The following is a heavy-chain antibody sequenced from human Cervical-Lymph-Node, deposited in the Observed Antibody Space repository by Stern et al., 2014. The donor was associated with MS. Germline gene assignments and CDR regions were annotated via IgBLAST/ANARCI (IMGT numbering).Heavy chain of an antibody. CDR3: ARYYDSSGYSYVQYFDY. Sequence: VQLEESGGGLVNPGGSLRLSCAASGFTFSDYYMSWIRQAPGKGLEWVSYISSSAGTMYYADSVKGRFTVSRDNAKNSLYLQMNSLRAEDTAVYYCARYYDSSGYSYVQYFDYWGQGALVTVSS. CDR2: ISSSAGTM. V-gene: IGHV3-11*01. D-gene: IGHD3-22*01. J-gene: IGHJ4*02. CDR1: GFTFSDYY.